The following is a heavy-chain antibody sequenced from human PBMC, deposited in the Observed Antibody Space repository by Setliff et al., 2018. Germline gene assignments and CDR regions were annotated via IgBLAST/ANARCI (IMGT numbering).Heavy chain of an antibody. D-gene: IGHD3-3*01. J-gene: IGHJ5*02. CDR2: INHSGST. V-gene: IGHV4-34*01. Sequence: LSLTCAVYGGSFSGHYWSWIRQPPGKGLEWIGEINHSGSTNYNPSLKSRVTISVDTSKNQFSLKLSSVTAADTAVYYCAGNNAHLEWLFAWFDPWGQGTLVTVS. CDR1: GGSFSGHY. CDR3: AGNNAHLEWLFAWFDP.